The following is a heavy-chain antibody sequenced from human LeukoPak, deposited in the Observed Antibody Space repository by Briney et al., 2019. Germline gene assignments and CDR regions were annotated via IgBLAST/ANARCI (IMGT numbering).Heavy chain of an antibody. D-gene: IGHD3-10*01. CDR3: ARGTRRGDYYGSGSPRHFDP. J-gene: IGHJ5*02. V-gene: IGHV4-30-2*01. Sequence: SQTLSLTCAVSGGSISSGGYSWSWIRQPPGKGLEWIGYICHSGSTYYNPSLKSRVTISVDRSKNQFSLKLSSVTAADTAVYYCARGTRRGDYYGSGSPRHFDPWGQGTLVTVSS. CDR2: ICHSGST. CDR1: GGSISSGGYS.